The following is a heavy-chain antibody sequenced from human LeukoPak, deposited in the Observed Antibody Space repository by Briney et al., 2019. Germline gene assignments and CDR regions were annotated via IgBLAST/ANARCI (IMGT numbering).Heavy chain of an antibody. Sequence: PGGSLRLSCAASGFTVSSNYMSWVRQAPGKGLEWVSVIYSGGSTYYADSVKGRFAISRDNSKNTLYLQMNSLRAEDTAVHYCARDLAAGTRFYYYYGMDVWGQGTTVTVSS. CDR3: ARDLAAGTRFYYYYGMDV. D-gene: IGHD6-13*01. J-gene: IGHJ6*02. CDR2: IYSGGST. CDR1: GFTVSSNY. V-gene: IGHV3-66*01.